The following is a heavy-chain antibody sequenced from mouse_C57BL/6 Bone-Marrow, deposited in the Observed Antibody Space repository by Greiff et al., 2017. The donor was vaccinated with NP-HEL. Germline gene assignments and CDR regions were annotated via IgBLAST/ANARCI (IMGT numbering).Heavy chain of an antibody. V-gene: IGHV1-64*01. J-gene: IGHJ2*01. CDR3: ARYYGNPLRE. CDR2: IHPNSGST. Sequence: QVQLQQPGAELVKPGASVKLSCKASGYTFTSYWMHWVKQRPGQGLEWIGMIHPNSGSTNYNAKFKGKATLTVDKSSSTAYMQLSSLTSEDSSVYYCARYYGNPLREWGQGTTLTVSS. CDR1: GYTFTSYW. D-gene: IGHD2-1*01.